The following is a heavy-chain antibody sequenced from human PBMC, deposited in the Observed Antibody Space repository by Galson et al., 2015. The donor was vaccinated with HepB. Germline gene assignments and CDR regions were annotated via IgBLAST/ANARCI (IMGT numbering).Heavy chain of an antibody. J-gene: IGHJ4*02. V-gene: IGHV3-30-3*01. Sequence: SLRLSCAASGFTFNSYALHWVRQAPGKGLEWVAAISYDGSNKYYADSGKGRFTISRDTSKNTLYLQMNSLRVEDTAVYYCARDFSGGRYYRAGFDYWGLGTLVTVSP. CDR2: ISYDGSNK. D-gene: IGHD1-26*01. CDR1: GFTFNSYA. CDR3: ARDFSGGRYYRAGFDY.